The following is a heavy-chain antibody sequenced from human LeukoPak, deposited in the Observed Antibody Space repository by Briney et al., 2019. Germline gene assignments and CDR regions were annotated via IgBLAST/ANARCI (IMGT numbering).Heavy chain of an antibody. CDR3: ARALLTAFDY. CDR1: GGSISSGDYY. D-gene: IGHD2-21*02. Sequence: PSETLSLTCTVSGGSISSGDYYWSWIRQPAGKGLEWIGRIFTSGNTNYNPSLKSRVTISVNTSKNQFSLKLSSVTAADTAVYYCARALLTAFDYWGQGTLVTVSS. J-gene: IGHJ4*02. V-gene: IGHV4-61*02. CDR2: IFTSGNT.